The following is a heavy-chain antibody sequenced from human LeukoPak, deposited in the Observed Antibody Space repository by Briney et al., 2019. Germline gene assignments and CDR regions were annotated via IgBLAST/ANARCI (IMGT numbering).Heavy chain of an antibody. D-gene: IGHD2-15*01. CDR3: ARERYCSGGSCSVWFDP. J-gene: IGHJ5*02. Sequence: PSETLSLTCTVSGGSIISYYWSWIRQPAGKGLEWIGYIYYSGSTNYNPSLKSRVTISVDTSKNQFSLKLSSVTAADTAVYYCARERYCSGGSCSVWFDPWGQGTLVTVSS. CDR2: IYYSGST. V-gene: IGHV4-59*12. CDR1: GGSIISYY.